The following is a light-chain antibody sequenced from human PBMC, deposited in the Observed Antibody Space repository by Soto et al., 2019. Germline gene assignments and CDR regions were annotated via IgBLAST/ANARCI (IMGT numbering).Light chain of an antibody. CDR1: QTINNN. Sequence: VMTQAPATLSVSPGERATLSCRASQTINNNVAWYQLKDGQVPRLLIYGASTRATDVPARFSGSGSGTEFTLTISSLQSEDFAEYHCQQYGSSPPWTFGQGTKVDIK. CDR3: QQYGSSPPWT. J-gene: IGKJ1*01. CDR2: GAS. V-gene: IGKV3-15*01.